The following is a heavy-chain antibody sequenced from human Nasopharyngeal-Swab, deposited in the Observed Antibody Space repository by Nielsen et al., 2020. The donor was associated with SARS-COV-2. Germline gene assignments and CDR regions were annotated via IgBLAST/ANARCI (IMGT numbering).Heavy chain of an antibody. J-gene: IGHJ4*02. Sequence: ASVKVSCKASGYTFTSYDINWVRQATAQGLEWMGWMNPNSGNTGYAQKFQGRVTMTRNTSISTAYMELSSLRSEDTAVYYCASTRRAVAGDATFDYWGQGTLVTVSS. CDR1: GYTFTSYD. V-gene: IGHV1-8*01. D-gene: IGHD6-19*01. CDR3: ASTRRAVAGDATFDY. CDR2: MNPNSGNT.